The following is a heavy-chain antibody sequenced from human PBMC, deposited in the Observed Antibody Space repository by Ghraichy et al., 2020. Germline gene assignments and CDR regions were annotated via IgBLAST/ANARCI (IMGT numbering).Heavy chain of an antibody. J-gene: IGHJ4*02. CDR3: AKVLNTVRSTIPEFDY. D-gene: IGHD5/OR15-5a*01. Sequence: GGSLRLFCAASGFTFDNYAMSWVRQAPGKGLEWVSAISGSADRTYYADSLKGRFTISRDNSKNTLYLQMNSLRVEDTAVYYCAKVLNTVRSTIPEFDYWGQGTLVTVSS. CDR1: GFTFDNYA. V-gene: IGHV3-23*01. CDR2: ISGSADRT.